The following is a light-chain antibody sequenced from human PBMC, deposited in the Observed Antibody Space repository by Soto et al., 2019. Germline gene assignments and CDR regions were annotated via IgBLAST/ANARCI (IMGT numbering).Light chain of an antibody. CDR1: QSISSY. CDR3: QQSYSTSAIT. Sequence: DIPMTQSPSSLSASVGDRVTITSRASQSISSYLNWYQQKPGKAPKLXXYAASSLQSGVPSRFSGSGSGTDLTLTISSLQPEDFATYYCQQSYSTSAITFGQGTRLEIK. J-gene: IGKJ5*01. V-gene: IGKV1-39*01. CDR2: AAS.